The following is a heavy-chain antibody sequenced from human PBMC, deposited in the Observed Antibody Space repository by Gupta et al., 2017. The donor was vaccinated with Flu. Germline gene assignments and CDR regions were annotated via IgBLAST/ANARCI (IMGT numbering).Heavy chain of an antibody. Sequence: QLQLQESGPGLVKPSETLSLTCTVSGGSISSSSYYWGWVRQPPGKGLEWIGSIYYTGTTYYRPSLKSRVTISKDTPKNQFSLRLNSLTAADTAVYYCARPNTVMGIPYLDYWGPGIRVTVSA. CDR2: IYYTGTT. V-gene: IGHV4-39*01. D-gene: IGHD5-18*01. J-gene: IGHJ4*02. CDR1: GGSISSSSYY. CDR3: ARPNTVMGIPYLDY.